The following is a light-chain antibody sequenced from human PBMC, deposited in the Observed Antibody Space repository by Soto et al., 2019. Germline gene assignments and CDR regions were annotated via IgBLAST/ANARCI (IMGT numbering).Light chain of an antibody. J-gene: IGLJ1*01. CDR1: NSDVGGYNY. CDR2: EVF. V-gene: IGLV2-14*01. CDR3: SSYTTTNTLYV. Sequence: QSVLTQPASVSGSPGQSITIPCTGTNSDVGGYNYVSWYQHHPGKAPELMIYEVFNRPSGVSSRFSGSKSGSTASLTISGLQAEDEADYYCSSYTTTNTLYVFGTGTKGTVL.